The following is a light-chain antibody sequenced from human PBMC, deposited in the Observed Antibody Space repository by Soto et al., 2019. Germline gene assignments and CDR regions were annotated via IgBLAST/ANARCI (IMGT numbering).Light chain of an antibody. V-gene: IGKV1-5*03. CDR2: KAS. Sequence: DIHMTQSPSTXXXXXXDRXXXTXXASQTISSWLAWYQQKPGKAPKLLIYKASTLKSGVPSRFSGSGSGTEFTLTISSLQPDDFATYYCQQYSTYPLTFGGGTKVDIK. CDR3: QQYSTYPLT. J-gene: IGKJ4*01. CDR1: QTISSW.